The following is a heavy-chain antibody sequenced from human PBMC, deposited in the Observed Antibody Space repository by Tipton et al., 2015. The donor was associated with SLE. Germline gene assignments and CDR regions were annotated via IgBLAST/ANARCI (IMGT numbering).Heavy chain of an antibody. V-gene: IGHV4-39*01. Sequence: TLSLTCTVSGGSISSSSYYWGWIRQPPGKGLEWIGSIYYSGTTYYNPSLKSRVTISVDTSKNQFSLKLSPVTAADTTVYYCARQSSSWYDRANYFDYWGQGTLVTVSS. D-gene: IGHD6-13*01. CDR3: ARQSSSWYDRANYFDY. CDR2: IYYSGTT. CDR1: GGSISSSSYY. J-gene: IGHJ4*02.